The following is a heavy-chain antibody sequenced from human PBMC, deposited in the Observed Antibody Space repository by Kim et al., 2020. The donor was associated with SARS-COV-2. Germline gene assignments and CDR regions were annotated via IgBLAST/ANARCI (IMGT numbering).Heavy chain of an antibody. CDR3: ARQDDYIWGSYRSFDY. Sequence: SETLSLTCTVSGGSISSSSYYWGWIRQPPGKGLEWIGSIYYSGSTYYNPSLKSRVTISVDTSKNQFSLKLSSVTAADTAVYYCARQDDYIWGSYRSFDYWGQGTLVTVSS. CDR1: GGSISSSSYY. V-gene: IGHV4-39*01. CDR2: IYYSGST. D-gene: IGHD3-16*02. J-gene: IGHJ4*02.